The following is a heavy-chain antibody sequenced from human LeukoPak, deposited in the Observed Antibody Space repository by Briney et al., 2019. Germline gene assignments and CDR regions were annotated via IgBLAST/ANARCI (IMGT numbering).Heavy chain of an antibody. J-gene: IGHJ4*02. CDR2: IRYDGSNK. CDR1: GFTFSTYG. CDR3: STVRGVIITEPNFDY. Sequence: GGSLRLSCAASGFTFSTYGMHWVRQAPGKGLEWVTFIRYDGSNKYYADSVKGRFTISRDNSKNTLYLQMNSLRAEDTAVYYCSTVRGVIITEPNFDYWGQGTLVTVSS. D-gene: IGHD3-10*01. V-gene: IGHV3-30*02.